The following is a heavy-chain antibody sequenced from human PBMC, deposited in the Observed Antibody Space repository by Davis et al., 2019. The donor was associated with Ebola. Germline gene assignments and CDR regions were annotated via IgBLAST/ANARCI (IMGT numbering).Heavy chain of an antibody. D-gene: IGHD3-22*01. J-gene: IGHJ4*02. CDR1: GGTFSSYT. V-gene: IGHV1-69*13. Sequence: SVKVSCKASGGTFSSYTITWVRQAPGQGLEWMGWVIPVFGTTNYAQKFQGRVTITADESTSTAYMELSSLRSEDTAVYYCAKDRYYDNSPLYFESETWGQGTLVTVSS. CDR3: AKDRYYDNSPLYFESET. CDR2: VIPVFGTT.